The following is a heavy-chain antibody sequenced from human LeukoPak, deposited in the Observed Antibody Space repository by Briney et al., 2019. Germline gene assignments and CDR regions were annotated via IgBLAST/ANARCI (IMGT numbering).Heavy chain of an antibody. V-gene: IGHV3-23*01. D-gene: IGHD3-9*01. Sequence: GGSLRLSCAASGFTFSSYGMSWVRQAPGRGLEWVSGISGSGGSTYYADSVKGRFTISRDNSKNTLYLQMNSLRAEDTAVYYCGVLRYGYWGQGTLVTVSS. CDR3: GVLRYGY. CDR1: GFTFSSYG. CDR2: ISGSGGST. J-gene: IGHJ4*02.